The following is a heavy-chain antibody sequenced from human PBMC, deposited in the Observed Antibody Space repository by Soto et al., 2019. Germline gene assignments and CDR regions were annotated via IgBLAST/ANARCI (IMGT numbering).Heavy chain of an antibody. Sequence: ASVKVSCKASGYTFTSYDINWVRQATGQGLEWMGWMNTNSGNTGYAQKFQGRVTMTRNTSISTAYMELSSLRSEDTAVYYCARGPYGSSTILGWFDPWGQGTLVTVSS. D-gene: IGHD2-2*01. J-gene: IGHJ5*02. CDR1: GYTFTSYD. CDR3: ARGPYGSSTILGWFDP. CDR2: MNTNSGNT. V-gene: IGHV1-8*01.